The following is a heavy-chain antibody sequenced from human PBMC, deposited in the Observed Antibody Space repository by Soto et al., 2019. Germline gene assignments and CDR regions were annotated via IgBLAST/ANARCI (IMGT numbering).Heavy chain of an antibody. J-gene: IGHJ1*01. V-gene: IGHV1-18*04. CDR3: ARDLRSSVISDHFQH. Sequence: ASVKVSCKASGYTFTSYYMHWVRQAPGQGLEWMGWMNPDSGYTKSAQILQGRVTMTTDTSTTTAYMELRSLRSDDTAVYYCARDLRSSVISDHFQHWGQGTLVTVSS. D-gene: IGHD3-22*01. CDR2: MNPDSGYT. CDR1: GYTFTSYY.